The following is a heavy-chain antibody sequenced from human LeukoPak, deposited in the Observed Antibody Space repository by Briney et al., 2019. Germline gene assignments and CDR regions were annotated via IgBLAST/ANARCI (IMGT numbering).Heavy chain of an antibody. Sequence: SETLSLTCAVYGGSFSGYYWSWIRQPPGKGLEWIGEINHSGSTNYNPSLKSRVTISVDTSKNQFSLKLSSVTAADTAVYYCARQDSTIFGVVIVLWGQGTLVTVSS. V-gene: IGHV4-34*01. D-gene: IGHD3-3*01. CDR3: ARQDSTIFGVVIVL. J-gene: IGHJ4*02. CDR2: INHSGST. CDR1: GGSFSGYY.